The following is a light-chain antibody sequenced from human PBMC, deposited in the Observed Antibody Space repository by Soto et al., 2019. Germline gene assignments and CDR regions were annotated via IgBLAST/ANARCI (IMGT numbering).Light chain of an antibody. J-gene: IGLJ1*01. Sequence: QSVLTQPPSASGTPGQRVTISCSGTSSNIGSNIVNWYQQLPGTAPKLLIYSNNQRPSGVPDRFSGSKSGTSASLAISGLQSEDEADYYCAAWDDSLSGLYVFGAGTKVTVL. CDR1: SSNIGSNI. V-gene: IGLV1-44*01. CDR2: SNN. CDR3: AAWDDSLSGLYV.